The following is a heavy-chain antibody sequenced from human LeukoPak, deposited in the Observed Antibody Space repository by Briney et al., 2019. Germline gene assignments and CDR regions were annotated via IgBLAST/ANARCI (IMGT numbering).Heavy chain of an antibody. CDR3: ARDPSYYASSESAFDI. D-gene: IGHD3-22*01. J-gene: IGHJ3*02. Sequence: ASVKVSGMASGYTFTGYYMHWVGQAPGQGLEWMGWINPNSGGTNYAQKFQGRVTMTRDTSISTAYMELSRLRSDDTAVYYRARDPSYYASSESAFDIWGQGTMVTVSS. CDR1: GYTFTGYY. CDR2: INPNSGGT. V-gene: IGHV1-2*02.